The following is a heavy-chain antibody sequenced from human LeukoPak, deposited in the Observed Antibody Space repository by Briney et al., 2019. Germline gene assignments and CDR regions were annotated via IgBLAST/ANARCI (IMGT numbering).Heavy chain of an antibody. J-gene: IGHJ4*02. Sequence: GGSLRLSSAASGFTFSDYYMSWIRQAPGKGLEWVSYISSSGSTIYYADSVKGRFTISRDNTKNSLYLQMNSLRAEDTAVYYCARDKKDYDYVWGSYRPLDYWGQGTLVTVSS. CDR2: ISSSGSTI. D-gene: IGHD3-16*02. CDR3: ARDKKDYDYVWGSYRPLDY. CDR1: GFTFSDYY. V-gene: IGHV3-11*04.